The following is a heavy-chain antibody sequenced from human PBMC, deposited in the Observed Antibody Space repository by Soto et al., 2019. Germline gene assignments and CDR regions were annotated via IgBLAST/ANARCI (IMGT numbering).Heavy chain of an antibody. CDR2: MYYSGSS. CDR1: GGSISSRTFW. CDR3: ARHPRDDYNYGGSGIFDY. D-gene: IGHD4-4*01. J-gene: IGHJ4*02. Sequence: QLQLQESGPGLVKPSETLSLTCSVSGGSISSRTFWWAWIRQPPGKGLEWIGDMYYSGSSYSSPSLKSRVTLSVDTSKNQLSLKQNSVTAADTAVYYCARHPRDDYNYGGSGIFDYWCQGTLVTVSS. V-gene: IGHV4-39*01.